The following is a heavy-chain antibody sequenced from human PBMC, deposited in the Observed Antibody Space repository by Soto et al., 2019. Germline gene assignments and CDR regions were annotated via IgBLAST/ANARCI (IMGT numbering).Heavy chain of an antibody. D-gene: IGHD3-10*01. J-gene: IGHJ4*02. CDR3: ARAPGELFTDY. CDR2: IYHSGST. CDR1: GYSISSGYY. Sequence: PSETLSLTCAVSGYSISSGYYWGWIRQPPGKGLEWIGSIYHSGSTYYNPSLKSRVTISVDTSKNQFSLKLSSVTAADTAVYYCARAPGELFTDYWGQGTLVTVSS. V-gene: IGHV4-38-2*01.